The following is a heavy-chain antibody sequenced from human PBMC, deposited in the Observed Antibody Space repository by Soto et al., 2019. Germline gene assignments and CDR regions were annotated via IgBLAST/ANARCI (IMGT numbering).Heavy chain of an antibody. V-gene: IGHV2-5*02. CDR2: IYWDADK. J-gene: IGHJ4*02. Sequence: QITLKESGPTLVKPRQTLTLTCTFSGFSLSTSEESVGWIRQPPGKALEWLALIYWDADKRYSPSLKSRLTITKDTSKNHVLLTLTNMDPVDKATSYCGHSLSIIRDFHYWGQGILVSVSS. CDR1: GFSLSTSEES. CDR3: GHSLSIIRDFHY.